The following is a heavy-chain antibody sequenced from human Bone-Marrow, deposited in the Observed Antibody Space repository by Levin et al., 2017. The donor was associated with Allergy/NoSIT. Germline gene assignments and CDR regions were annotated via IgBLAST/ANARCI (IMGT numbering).Heavy chain of an antibody. V-gene: IGHV4-34*01. J-gene: IGHJ4*02. CDR2: IYYSGST. CDR3: ARGGEVPSQYYFDY. Sequence: SETLSLTCAVSGESFSGHSWAWIRQSPGKGLEWIGEIYYSGSTNYNPSLKSRVTISADMSKKRFSLQLSSATAADTAVYYCARGGEVPSQYYFDYWGQGTPVTVSS. CDR1: GESFSGHS.